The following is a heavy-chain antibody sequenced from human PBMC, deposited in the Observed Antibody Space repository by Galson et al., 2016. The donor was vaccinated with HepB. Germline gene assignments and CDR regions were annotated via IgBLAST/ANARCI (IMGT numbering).Heavy chain of an antibody. CDR1: GDSIHSSSYY. CDR3: ARADRTGYYYDFDS. Sequence: ETLSLTCTVSGDSIHSSSYYWGWVRQPPGKGLEWIGYISHSGSTNYNPSLKSRVTITLDMSTKQFSLKLSCVTAADTAVYYCARADRTGYYYDFDSWGQGTLVTVSS. J-gene: IGHJ4*02. CDR2: ISHSGST. V-gene: IGHV4-61*05. D-gene: IGHD3-22*01.